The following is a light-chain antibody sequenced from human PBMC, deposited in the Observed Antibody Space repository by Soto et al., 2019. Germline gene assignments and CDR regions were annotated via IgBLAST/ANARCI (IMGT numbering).Light chain of an antibody. CDR1: QGISRY. Sequence: DIQMTQSPSSLSASVGDRVTITCRASQGISRYLNWYQQKPGKAPKVLIYAASNLESGVPSRFSGSVSGTDFSLTISSLQAGDFATYFCQETFTTPYTLGQGTKVDTK. J-gene: IGKJ2*01. CDR2: AAS. V-gene: IGKV1-39*01. CDR3: QETFTTPYT.